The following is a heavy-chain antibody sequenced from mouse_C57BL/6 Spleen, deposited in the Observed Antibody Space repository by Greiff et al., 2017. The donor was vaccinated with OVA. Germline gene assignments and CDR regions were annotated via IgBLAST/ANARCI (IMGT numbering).Heavy chain of an antibody. V-gene: IGHV3-1*01. CDR2: ISYSGST. CDR1: GYSITSGYD. D-gene: IGHD2-4*01. Sequence: EVKLMESGPGMVKPSQSLSLTCTFTGYSITSGYDWHWIRHFPGNKLEWMGYISYSGSTNYNPSLKSRISITHDTSKNHFFLKLNSVTTEDTATYYCARGDDYPAWFAYWGQGTLVTVSA. CDR3: ARGDDYPAWFAY. J-gene: IGHJ3*01.